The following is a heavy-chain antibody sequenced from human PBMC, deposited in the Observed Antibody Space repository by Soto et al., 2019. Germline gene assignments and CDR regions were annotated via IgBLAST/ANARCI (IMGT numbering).Heavy chain of an antibody. V-gene: IGHV4-59*01. CDR1: PGSISSSY. J-gene: IGHJ5*02. CDR2: VAYSGTT. Sequence: QVQLQESGPGLVKPSETLTLTCTVSPGSISSSYWSWVRQPPGRGLEWIGHVAYSGTTKYNPSLKSRGSISVSTSKRQFSLRLTSVTAADTAVYYCAREAQDYYFDHWGQGILVTVSS. D-gene: IGHD1-26*01. CDR3: AREAQDYYFDH.